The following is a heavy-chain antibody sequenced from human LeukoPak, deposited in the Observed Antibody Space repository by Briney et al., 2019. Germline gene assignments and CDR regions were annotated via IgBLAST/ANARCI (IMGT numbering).Heavy chain of an antibody. Sequence: SETLSLTCAVSGYSISSGYYWGWIRQPPGKGLEWIGSIYHSGSTYYNPSLKSRVTMSVDTSKNQFSLKLSSVTAADTAVYYCANFWSGYPYYFDYWGQGTLVTVSS. CDR2: IYHSGST. CDR3: ANFWSGYPYYFDY. J-gene: IGHJ4*02. D-gene: IGHD3-3*01. CDR1: GYSISSGYY. V-gene: IGHV4-38-2*01.